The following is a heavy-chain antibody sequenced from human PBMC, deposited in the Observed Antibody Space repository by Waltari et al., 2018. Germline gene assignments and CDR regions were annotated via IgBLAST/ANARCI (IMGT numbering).Heavy chain of an antibody. CDR3: AVAYIAAAAYNWFDP. CDR2: INTNTGNP. CDR1: GYTFTSYA. Sequence: QVQLVQSGSELKKPGASVKVSCKASGYTFTSYAINWLRRAPGQGLELMGWINTNTGNPTYVQGFTGRFVFSLDTSVSTAYLQISSLKAEDTAVYYCAVAYIAAAAYNWFDPWGQGTLVTVSS. D-gene: IGHD6-13*01. V-gene: IGHV7-4-1*02. J-gene: IGHJ5*02.